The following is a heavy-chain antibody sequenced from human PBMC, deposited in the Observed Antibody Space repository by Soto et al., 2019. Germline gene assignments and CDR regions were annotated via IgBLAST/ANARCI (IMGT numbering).Heavy chain of an antibody. CDR2: INSDGSST. Sequence: EVQLVESGGGLVQPGGSLRLSCAASGFTFSSYWMHWVRQAPGKGLVWVSRINSDGSSTSYADSVKGRFTISRDNAKNTLYLQMNSLRAEDMAVYYCARGGDYDFWSGYVYYFDYWGQGTLVTVSS. J-gene: IGHJ4*02. CDR1: GFTFSSYW. CDR3: ARGGDYDFWSGYVYYFDY. D-gene: IGHD3-3*01. V-gene: IGHV3-74*01.